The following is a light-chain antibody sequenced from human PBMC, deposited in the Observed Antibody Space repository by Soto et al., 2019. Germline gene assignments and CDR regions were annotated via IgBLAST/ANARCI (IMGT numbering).Light chain of an antibody. V-gene: IGKV3-20*01. CDR2: GAS. CDR3: QQYGSSGT. Sequence: VLTQSPGNLSLSPGEIANLSCRASQSVSNNYLAWYQQKPGQAPRLLIYGASNRATGIPDRFSGSGSGTDFTLTISRLEPEDFAVYYCQQYGSSGTFGQGTKVDIK. J-gene: IGKJ1*01. CDR1: QSVSNNY.